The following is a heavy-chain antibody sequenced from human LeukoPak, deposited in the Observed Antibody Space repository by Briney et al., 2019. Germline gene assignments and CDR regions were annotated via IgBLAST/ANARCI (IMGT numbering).Heavy chain of an antibody. V-gene: IGHV1-18*01. CDR2: ISGSNGNT. CDR3: ARDPRRVDYYFDY. CDR1: GYTFTSYG. Sequence: GASVKVSCKASGYTFTSYGISWVRQAPGQGLEWMGWISGSNGNTNYAQKFQGRVTMTTDTSTNTAYMELRSLRSDDTAVYYCARDPRRVDYYFDYWGQGTLVTVSS. J-gene: IGHJ4*02.